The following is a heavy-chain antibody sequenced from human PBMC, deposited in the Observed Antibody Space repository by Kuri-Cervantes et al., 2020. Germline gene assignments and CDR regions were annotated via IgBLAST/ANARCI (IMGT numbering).Heavy chain of an antibody. J-gene: IGHJ3*02. Sequence: ETLSLTCAASGFTFSGSAMHWVRQASGKGLEWVGRIRSKANSYATAYAASVKGRFTISRDDSKNTAYLQMNSLKTEDTAVYYCARDRTYYDILTGYHDAFDIWGQGTMVTVSS. D-gene: IGHD3-9*01. CDR3: ARDRTYYDILTGYHDAFDI. CDR2: IRSKANSYAT. CDR1: GFTFSGSA. V-gene: IGHV3-73*01.